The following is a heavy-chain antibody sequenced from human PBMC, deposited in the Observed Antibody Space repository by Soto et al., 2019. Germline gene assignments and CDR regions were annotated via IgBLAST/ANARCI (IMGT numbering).Heavy chain of an antibody. CDR2: INHSGST. J-gene: IGHJ6*03. Sequence: SETLSLTCAVYGGSFSGYYLSWIRQPPGKGLEWIGEINHSGSTNYNPSLKSRVTISVDTSKNQFSLKLSSVTAADTAVYYCARCGFLVTYYMDVWGKGTTVTV. CDR1: GGSFSGYY. V-gene: IGHV4-34*01. D-gene: IGHD3-3*01. CDR3: ARCGFLVTYYMDV.